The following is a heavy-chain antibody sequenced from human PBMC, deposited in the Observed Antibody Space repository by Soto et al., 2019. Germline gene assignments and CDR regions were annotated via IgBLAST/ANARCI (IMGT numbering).Heavy chain of an antibody. CDR3: ARSVAVPGAHIDY. CDR2: IFHDGTA. V-gene: IGHV4-4*02. D-gene: IGHD6-19*01. CDR1: GVSISSGNW. Sequence: SATLSLTCAVSGVSISSGNWWTWVRQTPQRGLEYIGEIFHDGTANYSPSLRSRVSISVDTSKNEFSLRLSSVTAADTAVYFCARSVAVPGAHIDYWGQGTQVTVPS. J-gene: IGHJ4*02.